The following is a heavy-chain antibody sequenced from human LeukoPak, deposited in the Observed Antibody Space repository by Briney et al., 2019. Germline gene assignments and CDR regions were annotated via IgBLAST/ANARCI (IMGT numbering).Heavy chain of an antibody. V-gene: IGHV3-48*02. CDR3: ARLSSDILTGYYRSYYFDY. J-gene: IGHJ4*02. Sequence: GGSLRLSCAASGFTFSSYAMHWVRQAPGKGLEWVSYISSSSSTIYYADSVKGRLTISRDNAKNSLYLQINSLRDEDTAVYYCARLSSDILTGYYRSYYFDYWGQGTLVTVSS. D-gene: IGHD3-9*01. CDR1: GFTFSSYA. CDR2: ISSSSSTI.